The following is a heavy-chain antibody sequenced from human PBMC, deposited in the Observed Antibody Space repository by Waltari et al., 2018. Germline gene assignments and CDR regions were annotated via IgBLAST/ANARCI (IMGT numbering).Heavy chain of an antibody. D-gene: IGHD3-3*01. J-gene: IGHJ4*02. CDR3: AKEKTIFGGPFDY. CDR2: LSFDGSNK. V-gene: IGHV3-30*18. Sequence: QVQLVESGGGVVQPGRSLRLSCAASGFTFSSYGMHWVRQAPGKGCESVAILSFDGSNKDYLDSVKGRFTISRDNSKNTLYLQMNSLRAEDTAVYYCAKEKTIFGGPFDYWGQGALVTVSS. CDR1: GFTFSSYG.